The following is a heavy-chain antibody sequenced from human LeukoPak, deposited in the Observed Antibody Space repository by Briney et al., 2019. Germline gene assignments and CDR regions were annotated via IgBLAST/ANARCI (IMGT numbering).Heavy chain of an antibody. Sequence: ASVKVSCKAPGYTFTGYYMHWVRQAPGQGLEWMGWINPNSGGTNYAQKFQGRVTMTRDTSISTAYMELSRLRSDDTAVYYCARGSSSSWYGQNWFDPWGQGTLVTVSS. CDR1: GYTFTGYY. CDR3: ARGSSSSWYGQNWFDP. J-gene: IGHJ5*02. CDR2: INPNSGGT. V-gene: IGHV1-2*02. D-gene: IGHD6-13*01.